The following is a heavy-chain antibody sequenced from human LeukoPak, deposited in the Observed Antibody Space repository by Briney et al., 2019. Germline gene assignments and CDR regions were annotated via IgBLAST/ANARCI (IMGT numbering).Heavy chain of an antibody. D-gene: IGHD5-24*01. V-gene: IGHV3-30*18. J-gene: IGHJ4*02. CDR3: AKGAEMAAIPIYFDY. Sequence: GESLKISCAASGFTFSSYGMHWVRQAPGKGLEWVAVISYDGSNKYYADSVKGRFTISRDNSKNTLYLQMNSLRAEDTAVYYCAKGAEMAAIPIYFDYWGQGTLVTVSS. CDR2: ISYDGSNK. CDR1: GFTFSSYG.